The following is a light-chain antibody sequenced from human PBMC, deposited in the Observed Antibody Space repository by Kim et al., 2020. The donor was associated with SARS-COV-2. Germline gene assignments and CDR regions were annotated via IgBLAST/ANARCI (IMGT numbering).Light chain of an antibody. Sequence: GQAITISCTGTSSDVGSYNYVSWYQQHPGKAPNLMIYDVSNRPSGVSNRFSGSKSGNTASLTISGLQAEDEADYYCSSYTSSSTRVFGGGTQLTVL. J-gene: IGLJ3*02. CDR3: SSYTSSSTRV. CDR1: SSDVGSYNY. V-gene: IGLV2-14*03. CDR2: DVS.